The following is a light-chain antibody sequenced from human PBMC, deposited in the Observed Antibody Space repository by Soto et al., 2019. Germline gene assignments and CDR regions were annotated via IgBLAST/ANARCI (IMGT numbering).Light chain of an antibody. CDR1: SSNIGAGYD. CDR2: NNN. CDR3: QSYDSSLSGGM. V-gene: IGLV1-40*01. J-gene: IGLJ3*02. Sequence: QSVLTQPPSVSGAPGQRVTISCTGSSSNIGAGYDVHWYQQLPGTAPKLLIYNNNNRPSGVPDRFSGSKSGTSASLAITGLQAEDEADYYCQSYDSSLSGGMFGGGTKRTVL.